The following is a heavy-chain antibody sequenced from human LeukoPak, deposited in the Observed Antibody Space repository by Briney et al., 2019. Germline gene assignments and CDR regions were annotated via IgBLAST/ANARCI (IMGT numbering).Heavy chain of an antibody. Sequence: SETLSLTCAVYGGSFSGYYWSWIRQPPGKGREWIGEINHSGSTNYNPSLKSRVTISVDTSKNQFSMKLGSVTAADPAVYYCASGSYGYGFDYWGQGTLVTVSS. J-gene: IGHJ4*02. V-gene: IGHV4-34*01. CDR1: GGSFSGYY. CDR2: INHSGST. D-gene: IGHD5-18*01. CDR3: ASGSYGYGFDY.